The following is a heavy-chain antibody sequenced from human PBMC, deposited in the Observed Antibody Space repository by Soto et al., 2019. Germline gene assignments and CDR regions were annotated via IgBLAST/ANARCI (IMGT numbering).Heavy chain of an antibody. Sequence: QVQLVQSGAEVKKPGSSVKVSCKASGGTFSSYAISWVRQAPGQGLEWMGGIIPIFGTANYAQKFQGRVTITADKSTSTAYMELSILRSEDTAVYYCARDGAAPEYDYYYGMDVWGQGTTVTVSS. CDR1: GGTFSSYA. CDR2: IIPIFGTA. J-gene: IGHJ6*02. CDR3: ARDGAAPEYDYYYGMDV. V-gene: IGHV1-69*06. D-gene: IGHD6-6*01.